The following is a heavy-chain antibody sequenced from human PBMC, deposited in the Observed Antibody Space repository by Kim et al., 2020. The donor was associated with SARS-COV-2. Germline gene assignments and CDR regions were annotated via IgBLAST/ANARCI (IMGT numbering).Heavy chain of an antibody. J-gene: IGHJ5*02. CDR3: ARDTPPKITMVRGGAWFDP. CDR2: IYTSGST. D-gene: IGHD3-10*01. Sequence: SETLSLTCTVSGGSISSYYWSWIRQPAGKGLEWIGRIYTSGSTNYNPSLKSRVTMSVVTSKNQFSLKLSSVTAADTAVYYCARDTPPKITMVRGGAWFDPWGQGTLVTVSS. CDR1: GGSISSYY. V-gene: IGHV4-4*07.